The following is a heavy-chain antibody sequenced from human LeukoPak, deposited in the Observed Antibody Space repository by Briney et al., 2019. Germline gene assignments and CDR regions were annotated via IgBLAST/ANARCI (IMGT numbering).Heavy chain of an antibody. Sequence: PSEPLSLTCTVSGGSISSNYWSWIRQPAGKGLEYIGRIYSSGNTNYNPSLKSRVTMSVDTSKNQFSLLLHSVTAADTAVYYCARVWLSSGSYWYFDFWGRGTLVIVSS. CDR2: IYSSGNT. J-gene: IGHJ2*01. CDR3: ARVWLSSGSYWYFDF. V-gene: IGHV4-4*07. CDR1: GGSISSNY. D-gene: IGHD3-22*01.